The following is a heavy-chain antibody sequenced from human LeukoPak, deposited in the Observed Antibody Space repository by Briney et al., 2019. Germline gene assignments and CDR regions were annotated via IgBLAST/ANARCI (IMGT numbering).Heavy chain of an antibody. Sequence: PSETLSLACAVYGGSLSGYYWSSIRQPPGKGLEWIGEINHSGSTNYNPSLKSRVTMSVDTSKNQFSLKLSSVTAADTAVYYCARDYYYYDSGSNYFDYWGQGTLVTVSS. V-gene: IGHV4-34*01. D-gene: IGHD3-22*01. CDR3: ARDYYYYDSGSNYFDY. CDR1: GGSLSGYY. CDR2: INHSGST. J-gene: IGHJ4*02.